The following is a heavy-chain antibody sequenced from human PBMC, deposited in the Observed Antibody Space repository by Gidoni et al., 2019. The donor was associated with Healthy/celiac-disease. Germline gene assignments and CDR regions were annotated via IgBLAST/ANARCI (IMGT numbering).Heavy chain of an antibody. V-gene: IGHV1-46*03. CDR1: GYTFTSNY. CDR3: ARRGYCSGGSCYSLDY. CDR2: INPSGGST. Sequence: QVQLVQSGAEVKKPGASVKVSCKASGYTFTSNYMHWVRQAPGQGLEWMGIINPSGGSTSYAQKFQGRVTMTRDTSTSTVYMELSSLRSEDTAVYYCARRGYCSGGSCYSLDYWGQGTLVTVSS. J-gene: IGHJ4*02. D-gene: IGHD2-15*01.